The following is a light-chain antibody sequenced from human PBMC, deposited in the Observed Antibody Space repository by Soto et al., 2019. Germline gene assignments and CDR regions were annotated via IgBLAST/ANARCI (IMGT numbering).Light chain of an antibody. CDR2: KAS. CDR3: QQYERYPMT. Sequence: DSQMTQYPSTLSASVGDRVTITCRASQSISSWLAWYQQKPGKAPKLLISKASTLPSGVPPRFSGSGYGTEFTLTISSLQPDDFATYYCQQYERYPMTFGQGTRLEIK. J-gene: IGKJ5*01. V-gene: IGKV1-5*03. CDR1: QSISSW.